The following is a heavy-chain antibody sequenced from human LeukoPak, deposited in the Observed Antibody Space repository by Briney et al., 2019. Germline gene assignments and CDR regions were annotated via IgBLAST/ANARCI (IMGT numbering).Heavy chain of an antibody. D-gene: IGHD4-17*01. Sequence: LTCTVSGGSISSYYWSWIRQPPGKGLEWVSYLSIRNIIINYADSVRGRFIISRDDTKKSLYLQMNNLRIEDTAIYYCASGGDYAGVAALFRHWGQGSLVTVSS. CDR1: GGSISSYY. V-gene: IGHV3-11*01. J-gene: IGHJ4*02. CDR2: LSIRNIII. CDR3: ASGGDYAGVAALFRH.